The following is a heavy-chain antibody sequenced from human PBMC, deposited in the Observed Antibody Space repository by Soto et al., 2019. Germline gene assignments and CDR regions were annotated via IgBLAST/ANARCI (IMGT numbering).Heavy chain of an antibody. J-gene: IGHJ6*03. CDR2: IQSGGTT. V-gene: IGHV3-66*01. CDR3: ARDDILCSGGSCYGVPMDV. CDR1: GFTVSSKY. Sequence: EVQLVESGGGLVQPGGSLRLSCAASGFTVSSKYMSWVRQAPGKGLEWVSLIQSGGTTYYADSVKGRFTISRDSSKNMLHLKMDSLRAEDTAVYYCARDDILCSGGSCYGVPMDVCGKGTTVTVSS. D-gene: IGHD2-15*01.